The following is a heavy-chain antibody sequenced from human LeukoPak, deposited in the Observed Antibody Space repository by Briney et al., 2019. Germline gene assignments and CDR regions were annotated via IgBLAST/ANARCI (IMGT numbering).Heavy chain of an antibody. D-gene: IGHD3-9*01. CDR1: GFSFSTYS. Sequence: GGSLRLSCAASGFSFSTYSMNWVRQAPGKGLEWLSYIDSTSSTIYYADSVKGRFTISSDNAKNSLYLQMNSLRDEDTAVYYCARDGLRYFVYWGQGTLVTVSS. J-gene: IGHJ4*02. CDR3: ARDGLRYFVY. V-gene: IGHV3-48*02. CDR2: IDSTSSTI.